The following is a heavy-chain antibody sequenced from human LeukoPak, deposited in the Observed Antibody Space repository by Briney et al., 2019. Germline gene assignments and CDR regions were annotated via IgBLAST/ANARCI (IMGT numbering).Heavy chain of an antibody. CDR3: ARVYYYDSSGYHPQWAFDI. J-gene: IGHJ3*02. Sequence: GASVKVSCKASGYTFTGYYMHWVRQAPGQGVEWMGWINPNSGGTNYAQKFQGRVTMTRDTSISTAYMELSRLRSDDTAVYYCARVYYYDSSGYHPQWAFDIWGQGTMVTVSS. CDR1: GYTFTGYY. D-gene: IGHD3-22*01. V-gene: IGHV1-2*02. CDR2: INPNSGGT.